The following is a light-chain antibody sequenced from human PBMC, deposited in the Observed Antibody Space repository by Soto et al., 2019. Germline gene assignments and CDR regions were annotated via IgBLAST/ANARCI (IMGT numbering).Light chain of an antibody. V-gene: IGKV1-39*01. CDR2: AAS. CDR1: QTVNNF. Sequence: DIQMTQSPSSLSASVGDRVTITCRATQTVNNFLNWYQQKPGKAPKLLIYAASSLQSGVPSRFTGSGSGTDFTLTISSLQPEDFASYYCEQSYSNPRTFGQGTKVEIK. J-gene: IGKJ1*01. CDR3: EQSYSNPRT.